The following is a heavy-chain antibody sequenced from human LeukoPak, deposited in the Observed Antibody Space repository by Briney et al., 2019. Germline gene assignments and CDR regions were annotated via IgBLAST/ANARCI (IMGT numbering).Heavy chain of an antibody. CDR1: GYTFTSYD. CDR2: MNPNSGNT. CDR3: ARGLTNEFRRTPRRGPVPTDH. V-gene: IGHV1-8*01. D-gene: IGHD2-8*01. J-gene: IGHJ4*02. Sequence: ASVKVSCKASGYTFTSYDINWVRQATGQGLEWMGWMNPNSGNTGYAQKFQGRVTMTRNTSVSTAYMELSSLRSEDTAVYYCARGLTNEFRRTPRRGPVPTDHWGQGTLVTVSS.